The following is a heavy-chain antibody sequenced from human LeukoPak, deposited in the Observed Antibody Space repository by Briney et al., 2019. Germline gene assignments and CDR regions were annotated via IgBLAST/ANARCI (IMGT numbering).Heavy chain of an antibody. CDR1: GYTFTSYG. Sequence: ASVKVSCKASGYTFTSYGISWVRQAPGQGLEWMGWIIAYNGNTNYAQKLQGRVTMTTDTSTSTAYMELRSLRSDDTAVYYCASAMGIAAAGNDYGMDVWGQGTTVTVSS. V-gene: IGHV1-18*01. D-gene: IGHD6-13*01. J-gene: IGHJ6*02. CDR3: ASAMGIAAAGNDYGMDV. CDR2: IIAYNGNT.